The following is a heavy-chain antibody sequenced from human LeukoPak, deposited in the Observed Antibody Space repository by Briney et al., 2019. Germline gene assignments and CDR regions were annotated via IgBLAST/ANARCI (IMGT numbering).Heavy chain of an antibody. V-gene: IGHV4-30-2*01. CDR1: GGSISSGGYS. CDR2: IYHSGST. Sequence: PSQTLSLTCAVSGGSISSGGYSWSWIRQPPGKGLEWIGYIYHSGSTNYNPSLKSRVTISVDTSKNQFSLKLSSVTAADTAVYYCARVADSDIVVVPAAIWDYWGQGTLVTVSS. D-gene: IGHD2-2*02. CDR3: ARVADSDIVVVPAAIWDY. J-gene: IGHJ4*02.